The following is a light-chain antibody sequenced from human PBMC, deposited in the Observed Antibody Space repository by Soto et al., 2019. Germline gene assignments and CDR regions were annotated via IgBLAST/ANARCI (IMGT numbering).Light chain of an antibody. J-gene: IGKJ3*01. Sequence: ENVLTQSPGTLSLSPGESATLSCRASQTLSNNFLVWYQHKPGQAPRLLIYGASIRATGIPDRFSGSGSGTDFTLTISRLGPEDFALYYCQQYGSSPFTFGPGTRVDVK. CDR3: QQYGSSPFT. CDR1: QTLSNNF. CDR2: GAS. V-gene: IGKV3-20*01.